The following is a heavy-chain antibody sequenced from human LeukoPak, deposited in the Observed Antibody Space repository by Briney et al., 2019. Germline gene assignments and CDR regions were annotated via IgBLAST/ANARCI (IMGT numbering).Heavy chain of an antibody. D-gene: IGHD6-13*01. CDR1: GYSFTSYW. J-gene: IGHJ4*02. V-gene: IGHV5-51*01. CDR3: PRREGSSWRIDY. CDR2: IYAGGSDT. Sequence: GESLKISCKGFGYSFTSYWIGWVRQMPGKGLEWIGIIYAGGSDTRYSPSFQGKVTISADKSLSTTNLQASGLTASDTAMYLCPRREGSSWRIDYWGQGTLVTVSS.